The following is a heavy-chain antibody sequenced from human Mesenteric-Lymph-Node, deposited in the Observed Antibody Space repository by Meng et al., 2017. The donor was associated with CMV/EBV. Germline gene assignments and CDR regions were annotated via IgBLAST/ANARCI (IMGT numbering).Heavy chain of an antibody. D-gene: IGHD2-2*01. Sequence: GESLKISCAASGFTVSSHYMSWVRQAPGKGLEWVSVIYSGGSTYYADSVKGRFTISRDNSKNTLYLQMNSLRAEDTAVYYCARGYQILSDAFDIWGQGTMVTVS. CDR3: ARGYQILSDAFDI. J-gene: IGHJ3*02. V-gene: IGHV3-53*01. CDR2: IYSGGST. CDR1: GFTVSSHY.